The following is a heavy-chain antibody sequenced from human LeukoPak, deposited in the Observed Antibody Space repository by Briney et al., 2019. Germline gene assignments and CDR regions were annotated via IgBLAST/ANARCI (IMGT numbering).Heavy chain of an antibody. CDR2: INPNSGVT. CDR3: ARDRGPSYDSGIYYQYYFHY. D-gene: IGHD3-10*01. J-gene: IGHJ4*02. V-gene: IGHV1-2*02. CDR1: GYTFTGYY. Sequence: ASVNVSCKASGYTFTGYYVHWMRQAPGQGLEWMGWINPNSGVTEYEQKFQGRVTMTRDTSIATAYMEMTRLAPDDTAVYYCARDRGPSYDSGIYYQYYFHYWGQGTLVTVSS.